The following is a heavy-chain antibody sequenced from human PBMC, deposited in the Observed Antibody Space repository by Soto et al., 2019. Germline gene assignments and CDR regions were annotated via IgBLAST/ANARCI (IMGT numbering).Heavy chain of an antibody. Sequence: QVQLQQWGAGLLKPSETLSLTCAVYGGSFSGYYWSWIRQPPGKGLEWIGEINHSGSTNYNPSLKSRVTISVDTSKNQFSLKLSSVTAADTAVYYCAINGAAAGQYNWFDPWGQGTLVTVSS. CDR1: GGSFSGYY. J-gene: IGHJ5*02. V-gene: IGHV4-34*01. CDR3: AINGAAAGQYNWFDP. CDR2: INHSGST. D-gene: IGHD6-13*01.